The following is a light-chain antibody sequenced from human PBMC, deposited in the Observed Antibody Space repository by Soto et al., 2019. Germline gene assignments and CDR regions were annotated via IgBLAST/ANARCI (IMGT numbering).Light chain of an antibody. CDR1: QSVSVD. J-gene: IGKJ1*01. Sequence: EIVMTQSPATLSVSPGERVTLSCRASQSVSVDLAWYQQRPGQAPRLLIFGASIRVTGIPDRFIGSGSGTDFTLTISRLEPEDFAVYYCQHYVTSLTTFGQGTKVDIK. CDR3: QHYVTSLTT. V-gene: IGKV3-20*01. CDR2: GAS.